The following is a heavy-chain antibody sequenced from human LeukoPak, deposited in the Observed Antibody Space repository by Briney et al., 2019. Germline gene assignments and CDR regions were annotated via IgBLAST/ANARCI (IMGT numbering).Heavy chain of an antibody. J-gene: IGHJ3*02. Sequence: SETLSLTCADYGGSSSGYYWSWIRQPPGKGLEWIGEINHSGSTNYNPSLKSRVTISVDTSKNQFSLKLSSVTAADTAVYYCARGVLRYFDWLSNSPGAFDIWGQGTMVTVSS. V-gene: IGHV4-34*01. CDR3: ARGVLRYFDWLSNSPGAFDI. CDR2: INHSGST. CDR1: GGSSSGYY. D-gene: IGHD3-9*01.